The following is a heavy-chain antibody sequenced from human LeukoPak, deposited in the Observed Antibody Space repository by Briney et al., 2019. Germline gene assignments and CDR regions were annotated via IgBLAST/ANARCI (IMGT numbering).Heavy chain of an antibody. J-gene: IGHJ4*02. CDR3: ARDQGWLHQIMRGPLDY. V-gene: IGHV1-18*01. CDR2: ISAYNGNT. Sequence: ASVKVSCKASGYTFTSYGISWVRQAPGQGLEWMGWISAYNGNTNYAQKLQGRVTMTTDTSTSTAYMELRSLRSDDTAVYYCARDQGWLHQIMRGPLDYWGQGTLVTVSS. D-gene: IGHD5-24*01. CDR1: GYTFTSYG.